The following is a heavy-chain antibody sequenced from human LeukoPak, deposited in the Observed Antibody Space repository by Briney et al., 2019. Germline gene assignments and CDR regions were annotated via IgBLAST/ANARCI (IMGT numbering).Heavy chain of an antibody. D-gene: IGHD6-19*01. Sequence: SVKVSCKASGGTFSSYAISWVRQAPGQGLEWMGRIIPILGIANYAQKFQGRVTITADKSTSTAYMELSSLRSEDTAVYYCARLGYSSGQVAYYGMDVWGQGTTATVSS. CDR2: IIPILGIA. CDR1: GGTFSSYA. J-gene: IGHJ6*02. CDR3: ARLGYSSGQVAYYGMDV. V-gene: IGHV1-69*04.